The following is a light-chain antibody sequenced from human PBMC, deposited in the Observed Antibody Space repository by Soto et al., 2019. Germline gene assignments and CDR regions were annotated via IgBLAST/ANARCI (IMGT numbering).Light chain of an antibody. J-gene: IGKJ5*01. CDR1: QSFRTH. CDR3: QRYNNWPSSST. Sequence: IVLTQSPGTLSLSPGERSTLSCRASQSFRTHFDWYKWQSGQAPRLIIXXAFXRATGIPARFSGSGSGTEFTLTISSLQTEDFALESCQRYNNWPSSSTFGQGTRLEIK. V-gene: IGKV3D-15*01. CDR2: XAF.